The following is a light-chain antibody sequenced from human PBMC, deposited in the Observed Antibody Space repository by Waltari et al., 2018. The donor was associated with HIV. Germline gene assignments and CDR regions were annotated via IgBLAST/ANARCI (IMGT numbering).Light chain of an antibody. Sequence: QSVLTQPPSASGTPGQSVTLSSSGSSTNIESNYVYWYQQLPGTAPKLLIYRNNQRPSGVPDRFSGFKSGTSASLAISGLRSEDEADYYCAAWDDNLSGWVFGGGSKLTIL. J-gene: IGLJ3*02. CDR1: STNIESNY. CDR3: AAWDDNLSGWV. CDR2: RNN. V-gene: IGLV1-47*01.